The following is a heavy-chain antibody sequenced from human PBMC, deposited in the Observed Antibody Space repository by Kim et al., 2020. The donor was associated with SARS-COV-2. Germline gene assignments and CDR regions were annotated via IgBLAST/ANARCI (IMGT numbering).Heavy chain of an antibody. J-gene: IGHJ5*02. CDR1: GGSFSGYY. V-gene: IGHV4-34*01. Sequence: SETLSLTCAVYGGSFSGYYWSWIRQPPGKGLEWIGEINHSGSTNYNPSLKSRVTISVDTSKNQFSLKLSSVTAADTAVYYCARGPGYSSSWYGARNWFDPLGPGNPGHRLL. D-gene: IGHD6-13*01. CDR3: ARGPGYSSSWYGARNWFDP. CDR2: INHSGST.